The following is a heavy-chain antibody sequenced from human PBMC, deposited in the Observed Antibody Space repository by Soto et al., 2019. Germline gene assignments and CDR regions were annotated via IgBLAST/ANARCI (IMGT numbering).Heavy chain of an antibody. CDR2: INRDGTTT. D-gene: IGHD5-18*01. CDR3: AGPGCSNGNILDP. CDR1: GFTFSNYW. V-gene: IGHV3-74*01. Sequence: PGGSLRLSCAASGFTFSNYWMHWVRQAPGKGLVWVSRINRDGTTTNYADSVKGRFTISRDNAKNTLYLQMNSLRAEDTAVYYCAGPGCSNGNILDPWGQGTLVTVSS. J-gene: IGHJ5*02.